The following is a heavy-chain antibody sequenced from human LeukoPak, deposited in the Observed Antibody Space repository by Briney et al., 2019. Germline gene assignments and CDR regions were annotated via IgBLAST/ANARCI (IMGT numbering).Heavy chain of an antibody. Sequence: GGSLRLSCAASGFTFSDYYMSWIRQTPGKGLEWFSYISSSSSYTNYADSVKGRFTISRDNAKNSLYLQMNSLRAEDTAVYYCAVGPAANNWFDPWGQGTLVTVSS. V-gene: IGHV3-11*03. CDR1: GFTFSDYY. CDR3: AVGPAANNWFDP. J-gene: IGHJ5*02. D-gene: IGHD2-2*01. CDR2: ISSSSSYT.